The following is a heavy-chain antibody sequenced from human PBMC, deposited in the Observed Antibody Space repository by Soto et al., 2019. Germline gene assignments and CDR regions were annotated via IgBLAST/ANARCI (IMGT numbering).Heavy chain of an antibody. CDR1: GFSFSTYP. J-gene: IGHJ4*02. D-gene: IGHD3-16*01. V-gene: IGHV3-30-3*01. CDR3: ARGRGEFDY. CDR2: ISYDGIHT. Sequence: QSGGSLRLSCAASGFSFSTYPIHWVRQAPGKGLEWVAVISYDGIHTYYADSVKGRFTISRDNSKNTLYLQMNSLRLDDTAVYYCARGRGEFDYWGLGTLVTVSS.